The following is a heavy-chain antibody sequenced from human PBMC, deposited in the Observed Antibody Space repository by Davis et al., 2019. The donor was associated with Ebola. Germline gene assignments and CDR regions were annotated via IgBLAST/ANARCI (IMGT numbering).Heavy chain of an antibody. CDR2: INHSGST. D-gene: IGHD4-11*01. CDR3: ASPAYSNYYFDY. CDR1: GGSFSGYY. Sequence: PSETLSLTCAVYGGSFSGYYWSWIRQPPGKGLEWIGEINHSGSTNYNPSLKSRVTISVDTSKNQFSLKLSSVTAADTAVYNCASPAYSNYYFDYWGQGTLVTVSS. V-gene: IGHV4-34*01. J-gene: IGHJ4*02.